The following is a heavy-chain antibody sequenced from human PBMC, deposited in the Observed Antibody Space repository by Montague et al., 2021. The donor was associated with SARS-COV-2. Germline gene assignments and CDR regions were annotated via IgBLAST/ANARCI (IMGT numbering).Heavy chain of an antibody. Sequence: SVKVSCKVSGYTLTDLSLHWVRQAPGKGLEWMGGFDPKDAETIYAQKFQGRVTMTEDTSTDTAYMELSSLRSEDSAVYYCATNDILTGYAYYYGMDVWGQGTTVTVSS. CDR1: GYTLTDLS. CDR2: FDPKDAET. J-gene: IGHJ6*02. V-gene: IGHV1-24*01. D-gene: IGHD3-9*01. CDR3: ATNDILTGYAYYYGMDV.